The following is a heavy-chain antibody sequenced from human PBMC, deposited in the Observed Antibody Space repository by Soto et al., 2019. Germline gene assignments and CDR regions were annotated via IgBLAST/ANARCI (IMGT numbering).Heavy chain of an antibody. V-gene: IGHV1-69*01. J-gene: IGHJ6*02. CDR2: IIPIFGTA. CDR3: ARDSKPYSSSWGYYYYGMDV. D-gene: IGHD6-13*01. Sequence: QVQLVQSGAEVKKPGSSVKVSCKASGGTFSSYAISWVRQAPGQGLEWMGGIIPIFGTANYAQKFQGRVTITADESTSTAYMELSSLRSEDTAVYYRARDSKPYSSSWGYYYYGMDVWGQGTTVTVSS. CDR1: GGTFSSYA.